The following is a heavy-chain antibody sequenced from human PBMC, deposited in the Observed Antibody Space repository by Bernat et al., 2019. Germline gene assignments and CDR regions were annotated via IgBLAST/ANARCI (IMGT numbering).Heavy chain of an antibody. J-gene: IGHJ4*02. V-gene: IGHV2-5*01. CDR2: IYWNDDN. Sequence: QITLKESGPTLVKPTQTLTLTCTFSGFSLSSTAVGVGWIRQPPGKPLEWLALIYWNDDNKYSPSLKNRLSITKDTSGNQVVLTLTNVDPVDTDTYFCAHGSGWLFDHWGPGTLVTVSS. CDR3: AHGSGWLFDH. D-gene: IGHD6-19*01. CDR1: GFSLSSTAVG.